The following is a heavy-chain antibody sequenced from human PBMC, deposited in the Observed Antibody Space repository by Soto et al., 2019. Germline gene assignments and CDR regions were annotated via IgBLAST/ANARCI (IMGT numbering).Heavy chain of an antibody. J-gene: IGHJ4*02. Sequence: SETLSLTCTVSGGSVSSGSYYWRWIRQPPGKGLEWIGYIYYSGSTNYNPSLKSRVTISVDTSKNQFSLKLSSVTAADTAVYYCARDSGCSGGSCSTDYWGQGTLVTVSS. D-gene: IGHD2-15*01. CDR2: IYYSGST. V-gene: IGHV4-61*01. CDR3: ARDSGCSGGSCSTDY. CDR1: GGSVSSGSYY.